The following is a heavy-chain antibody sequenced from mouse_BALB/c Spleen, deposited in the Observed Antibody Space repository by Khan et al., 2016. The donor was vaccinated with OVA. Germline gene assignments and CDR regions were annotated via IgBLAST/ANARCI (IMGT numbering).Heavy chain of an antibody. V-gene: IGHV1S56*01. CDR2: IYPGSFNT. D-gene: IGHD2-4*01. CDR3: GRDDYFLGDAMDY. CDR1: GYTFTTYY. Sequence: QVQLQQSGPELVKPGASVRISCKASGYTFTTYYLHWVKQRPGQGLEWIGWIYPGSFNTNYNEKFKGKATLTADKSSNTAYMQLSSLTSEDSAVYFCGRDDYFLGDAMDYWGQGASVTVSS. J-gene: IGHJ4*01.